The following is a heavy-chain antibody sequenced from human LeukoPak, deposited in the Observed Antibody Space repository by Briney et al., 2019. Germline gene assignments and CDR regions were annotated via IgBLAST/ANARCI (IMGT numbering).Heavy chain of an antibody. CDR3: ATDYYDSRGEAFDI. J-gene: IGHJ3*02. CDR1: GGSIGSHY. CDR2: IYYSGTT. Sequence: PSETLSLTCTVSGGSIGSHYWCWIRQPPGEGLEWIGYIYYSGTTSYNPSLKSRVTTSVDTSKNQFSLKLSSVTAPDTAVYYCATDYYDSRGEAFDIWGLGTMVTVSS. D-gene: IGHD3-22*01. V-gene: IGHV4-59*11.